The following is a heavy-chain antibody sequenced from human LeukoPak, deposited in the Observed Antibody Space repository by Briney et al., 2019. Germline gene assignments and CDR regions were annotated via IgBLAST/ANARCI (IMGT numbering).Heavy chain of an antibody. D-gene: IGHD1-7*01. J-gene: IGHJ4*02. CDR1: GGSFSGYY. V-gene: IGHV4-34*01. CDR3: ARGDWKYGDFDR. Sequence: PSETLSLTCAVYGGSFSGYYWSWIRQPPGKGLEWIGEISHSGSTNYNPSLKSRVTISVDTSKNQFSLKLSSVTAADTAVYYCARGDWKYGDFDRWGQGTLVTVSS. CDR2: ISHSGST.